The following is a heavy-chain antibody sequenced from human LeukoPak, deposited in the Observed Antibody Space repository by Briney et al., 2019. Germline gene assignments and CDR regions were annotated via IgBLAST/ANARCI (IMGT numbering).Heavy chain of an antibody. CDR1: GYTFTGYY. D-gene: IGHD2-2*01. CDR2: INPNSGGT. Sequence: ASVKVSCKASGYTFTGYYMHWARPAPGQGLEWMGWINPNSGGTNYAQKFQGRVTMTRDTSISTAYMELSRLRSDDTAVYYCARRAHSSTDAFDIWGQGTMVTVSS. V-gene: IGHV1-2*02. J-gene: IGHJ3*02. CDR3: ARRAHSSTDAFDI.